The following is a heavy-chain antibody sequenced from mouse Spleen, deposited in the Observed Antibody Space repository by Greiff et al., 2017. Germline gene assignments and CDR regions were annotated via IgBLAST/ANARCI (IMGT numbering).Heavy chain of an antibody. V-gene: IGHV1-82*01. CDR2: IYPGDGDT. Sequence: VKLVESGPELVKPGASVKISCKASGYAFSSSWMNWVKQRPGQGLEWIGRIYPGDGDTNYNGKFKGKATLTADKSSSTAYMQLSSLTSEDSAVYFCARKGYYSNGEGMDYWGQGTSVTVSS. CDR3: ARKGYYSNGEGMDY. J-gene: IGHJ4*01. D-gene: IGHD2-5*01. CDR1: GYAFSSSW.